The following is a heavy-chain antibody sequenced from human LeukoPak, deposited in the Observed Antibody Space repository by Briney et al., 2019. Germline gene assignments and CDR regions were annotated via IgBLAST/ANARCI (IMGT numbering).Heavy chain of an antibody. Sequence: GGSLRLSCAASGFTFSSYEMNWVRQAPGKGLEWVSYISSSGSTIYYADSVKGRFTISRDNAKNSLYLQVNSLRAEDTAVYYCASGEYYDFWSGYQPDDAFDIWGQGTMVTVSS. CDR1: GFTFSSYE. CDR3: ASGEYYDFWSGYQPDDAFDI. D-gene: IGHD3-3*01. V-gene: IGHV3-48*03. CDR2: ISSSGSTI. J-gene: IGHJ3*02.